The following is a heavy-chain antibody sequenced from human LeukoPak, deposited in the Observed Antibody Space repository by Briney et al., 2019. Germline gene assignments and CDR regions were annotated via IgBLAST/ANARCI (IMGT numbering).Heavy chain of an antibody. CDR3: ARDSGRDGYNYDDAFDI. D-gene: IGHD5-24*01. J-gene: IGHJ3*02. V-gene: IGHV3-21*01. CDR2: ISSSSSYI. CDR1: GFTFSSYS. Sequence: PGGSLRLSXAASGFTFSSYSMNWVRQAPGKGLEGVSSISSSSSYIYYADSVKGRFTISRDNAKNSLYLQMNSLRAEDTAVYYCARDSGRDGYNYDDAFDIWGQGTMVTVSS.